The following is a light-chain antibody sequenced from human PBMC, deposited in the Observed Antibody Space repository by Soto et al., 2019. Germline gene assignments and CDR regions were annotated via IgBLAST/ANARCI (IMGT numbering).Light chain of an antibody. Sequence: DIVMTQSPLSLGVTPVELASISFRSIESLLYSDGDNYLVWYLQKPGQSPQLLIYLASNRASGVPARFSGSGSGTYFTLKISRVEAEDVGLYYCMQALQTPNTFGQGTRLEIK. CDR1: ESLLYSDGDNY. CDR3: MQALQTPNT. CDR2: LAS. J-gene: IGKJ5*01. V-gene: IGKV2-28*01.